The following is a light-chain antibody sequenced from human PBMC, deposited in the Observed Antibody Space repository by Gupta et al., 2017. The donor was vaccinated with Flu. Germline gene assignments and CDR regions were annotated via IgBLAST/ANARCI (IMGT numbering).Light chain of an antibody. J-gene: IGKJ4*01. Sequence: PTSLFAAVGARVLITCRASSVSHSWLAWYQQKPGKAPKLLIYAASTLRNGIPSRFSGSGSGTDFTLTISSLEPEDFATYYCQQADRFLLTFGGGTQVEIK. CDR2: AAS. CDR3: QQADRFLLT. V-gene: IGKV1-12*01. CDR1: SVSHSW.